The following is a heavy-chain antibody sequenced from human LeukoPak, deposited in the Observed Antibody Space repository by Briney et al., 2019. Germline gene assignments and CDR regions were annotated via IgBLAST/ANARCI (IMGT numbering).Heavy chain of an antibody. CDR3: ARHYYGGSGAFDI. Sequence: SETLSLTCTVSGGSISGYYWSWIRQPPGKGLEWIGYIYYSGTTYYNPSLKSRVTMSVDTSKNQFSLKLTSVTAADTAVYYCARHYYGGSGAFDIWGQGTMVTVSS. D-gene: IGHD4-23*01. J-gene: IGHJ3*02. V-gene: IGHV4-59*08. CDR2: IYYSGTT. CDR1: GGSISGYY.